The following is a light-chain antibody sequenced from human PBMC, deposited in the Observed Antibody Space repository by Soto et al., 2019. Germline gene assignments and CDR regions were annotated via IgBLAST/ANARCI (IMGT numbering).Light chain of an antibody. J-gene: IGKJ2*01. CDR3: HHYDSSPPYT. Sequence: ENVLTQSEATLSLSPGEGATLSCRASRSFASSYLAWYQHKPGQAHRLLIYPSSSRDTGIPDSFIGSGSRTDFTLTIRRVEPDDAAVYYCHHYDSSPPYTFAQGTKVDI. V-gene: IGKV3-20*01. CDR1: RSFASSY. CDR2: PSS.